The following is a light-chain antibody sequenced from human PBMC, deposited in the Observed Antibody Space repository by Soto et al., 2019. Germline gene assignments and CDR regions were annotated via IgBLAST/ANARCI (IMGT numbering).Light chain of an antibody. J-gene: IGKJ1*01. V-gene: IGKV3-15*01. CDR2: GAS. CDR3: QQYSNWPRT. CDR1: ESISSN. Sequence: EIVMTQSPGTLSVSPGEGVTLSCRASESISSNLAWYQQKPGQAPRLLFYGASTRATGTPARFSGSGSGTEFTLTISSLQSEDFAVYSCQQYSNWPRTFGLGTKVDIK.